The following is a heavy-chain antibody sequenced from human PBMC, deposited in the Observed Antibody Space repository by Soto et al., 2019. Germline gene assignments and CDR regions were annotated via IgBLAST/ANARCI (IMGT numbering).Heavy chain of an antibody. J-gene: IGHJ6*02. CDR1: GLTLSRYW. CDR3: ARGHYGMED. CDR2: INQGGSDE. Sequence: GGSLRLSCAVSGLTLSRYWMSWVRQAPGKGLEWVANINQGGSDENYLDSVKGRFTVSRDNAKNSLYLQMNGLRVEDTAVYFCARGHYGMEDWGQGTTVTVSS. V-gene: IGHV3-7*05.